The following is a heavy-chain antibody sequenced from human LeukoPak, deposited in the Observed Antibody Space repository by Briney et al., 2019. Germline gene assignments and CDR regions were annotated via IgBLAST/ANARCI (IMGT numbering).Heavy chain of an antibody. Sequence: GGSLRLSCAASGFTFSSYAMSWVRQAPGKGLEWVSSISSSSSYIYYADSVKGRFTISRDNAKNSLYLQMNSLRAEDTAVYYCARDSLELQNFDYWGQGTLVTVSS. J-gene: IGHJ4*02. CDR1: GFTFSSYA. CDR3: ARDSLELQNFDY. CDR2: ISSSSSYI. D-gene: IGHD1-7*01. V-gene: IGHV3-21*01.